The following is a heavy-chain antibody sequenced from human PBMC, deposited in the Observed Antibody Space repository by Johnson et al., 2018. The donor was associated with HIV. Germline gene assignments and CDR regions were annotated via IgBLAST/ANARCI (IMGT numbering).Heavy chain of an antibody. D-gene: IGHD1-26*01. CDR3: VRGRWELLALGAFDI. V-gene: IGHV3-20*04. Sequence: VQLVESGGGVVRPGGSLRLSCAASGFTFDDYGMSWVRQAPGKGLEWVSGIKGNGGSTGYADSVKGRFTISRDNAKNSLYLQMHSLGAEDTALYYCVRGRWELLALGAFDIWCQGTMVTVSS. CDR1: GFTFDDYG. J-gene: IGHJ3*02. CDR2: IKGNGGST.